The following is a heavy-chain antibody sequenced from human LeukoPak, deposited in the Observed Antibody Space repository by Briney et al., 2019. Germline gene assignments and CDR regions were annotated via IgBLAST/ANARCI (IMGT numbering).Heavy chain of an antibody. D-gene: IGHD6-25*01. Sequence: GGSLRLSCAASGFRFSNSWMYWVRQGPGKGPVWVSRMKTDGTRIEYADSAKGRFTISRDNSKNTLYLQMNTLRAEDTAVYYCASPGAAAAAPGFDYWGQGTLVTVSP. V-gene: IGHV3-74*01. J-gene: IGHJ4*02. CDR2: MKTDGTRI. CDR3: ASPGAAAAAPGFDY. CDR1: GFRFSNSW.